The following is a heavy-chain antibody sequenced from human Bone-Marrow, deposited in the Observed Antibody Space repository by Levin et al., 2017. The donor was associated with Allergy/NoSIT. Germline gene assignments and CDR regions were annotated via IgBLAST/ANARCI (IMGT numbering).Heavy chain of an antibody. D-gene: IGHD6-6*01. Sequence: GESLKISCAASGFTFSSYSMNWVRQAPGKGLEWVSSISSSSSYIYYADSVKGRFTISRDNAKNSLYLQMNSLRAEDTAVYYCARAPRRRYFDYWGQGTLVTVSS. CDR3: ARAPRRRYFDY. J-gene: IGHJ4*02. V-gene: IGHV3-21*01. CDR1: GFTFSSYS. CDR2: ISSSSSYI.